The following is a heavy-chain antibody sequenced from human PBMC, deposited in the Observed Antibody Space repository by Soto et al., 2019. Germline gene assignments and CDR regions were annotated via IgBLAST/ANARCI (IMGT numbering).Heavy chain of an antibody. D-gene: IGHD3-10*01. CDR3: ANRRGYGSGSYWYYFGY. CDR2: IYWNDDK. Sequence: AFGPTLVNPTQTLTLTCTFSGFSLSTREVGVGWIRQPPGKALEWLALIYWNDDKRYSPSLKSRLTITKDTSKNQVVLTMTNMDPVDTATYYCANRRGYGSGSYWYYFGYWGQGTLVTVSS. J-gene: IGHJ4*02. CDR1: GFSLSTREVG. V-gene: IGHV2-5*01.